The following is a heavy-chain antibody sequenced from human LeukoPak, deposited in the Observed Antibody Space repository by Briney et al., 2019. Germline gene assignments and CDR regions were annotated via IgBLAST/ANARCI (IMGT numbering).Heavy chain of an antibody. Sequence: SETLSLTCAVYGGSFSGYYWSWIRQPPGKGLEWIGEINHSGSTNYNPSLKSRVTISVDTSKNQFSLMLSSVTAADTAVYYCARRRQFAFDIWGQGTMVTVSS. V-gene: IGHV4-34*01. CDR1: GGSFSGYY. CDR2: INHSGST. D-gene: IGHD6-19*01. J-gene: IGHJ3*02. CDR3: ARRRQFAFDI.